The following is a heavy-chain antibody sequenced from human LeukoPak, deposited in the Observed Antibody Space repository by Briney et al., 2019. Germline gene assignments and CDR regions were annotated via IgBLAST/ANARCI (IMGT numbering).Heavy chain of an antibody. CDR3: ARITVTTYFDY. CDR1: GGSVSSRGYY. Sequence: TSETLSLTCTVSGGSVSSRGYYWSWIRQHPGKGLEWIGYISYSGSAYYNPSLQSRVTISIDTSQNQFSLKLSSVTAADTAVYYCARITVTTYFDYWGQGTLVTVSS. CDR2: ISYSGSA. J-gene: IGHJ4*02. V-gene: IGHV4-31*03. D-gene: IGHD4-17*01.